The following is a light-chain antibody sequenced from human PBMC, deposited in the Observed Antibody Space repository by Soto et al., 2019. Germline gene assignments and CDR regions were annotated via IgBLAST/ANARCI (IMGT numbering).Light chain of an antibody. Sequence: QSVMTRPASVSGSPGQSITISCVGTSDDIGDYNYVSWYQQHPCKVPKVIIYDVSNRPSGVSYRFSGTKSGNTASLTVSGLQAEDEADYYCCSYTRSGTLIFGTGTKVTVL. CDR1: SDDIGDYNY. V-gene: IGLV2-14*01. CDR2: DVS. J-gene: IGLJ1*01. CDR3: CSYTRSGTLI.